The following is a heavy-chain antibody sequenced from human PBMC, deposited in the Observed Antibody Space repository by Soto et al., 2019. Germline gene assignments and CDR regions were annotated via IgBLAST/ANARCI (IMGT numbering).Heavy chain of an antibody. Sequence: GASVKVSCKASGYTFTSYYMHWVRQAPGQGLEWMGIINPSGGSTSYAQKLQGRVTMTRNTLYLQMHSLTVEDTAVYYCAKDPPIASDGPTLDYWGQGTLVTVSS. CDR1: GYTFTSYY. V-gene: IGHV1-46*01. CDR3: AKDPPIASDGPTLDY. D-gene: IGHD6-13*01. CDR2: INPSGGST. J-gene: IGHJ4*02.